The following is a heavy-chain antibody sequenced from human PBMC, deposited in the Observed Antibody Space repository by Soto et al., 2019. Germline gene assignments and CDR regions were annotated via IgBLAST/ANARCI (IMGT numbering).Heavy chain of an antibody. CDR1: GGTFSSYA. V-gene: IGHV1-69*01. Sequence: QVQLVQSGAEVKKPGSSVKVSCKASGGTFSSYAISWVRQAPGQGIEWMGGIIPIFGTANYAQKFQGRVTITADESTSTAYMELSSLRSEDTAVYYFARVYYDFWSGYYYNFDYWGQGTLVTVSS. CDR2: IIPIFGTA. CDR3: ARVYYDFWSGYYYNFDY. D-gene: IGHD3-3*01. J-gene: IGHJ4*02.